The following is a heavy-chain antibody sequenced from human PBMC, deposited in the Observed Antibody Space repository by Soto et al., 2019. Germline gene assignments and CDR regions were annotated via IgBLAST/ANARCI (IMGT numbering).Heavy chain of an antibody. CDR2: IYHSGST. Sequence: SETLSLTCAVSGGSISSGGYSWSWIRQPPGKGLEWIGYIYHSGSTYYNPSLKSRVTISVDRSKNQFSLKLSSVTAADTAVYYCARDNGYSYGYNLDHWGQGTLVTVSS. D-gene: IGHD5-18*01. V-gene: IGHV4-30-2*01. CDR1: GGSISSGGYS. J-gene: IGHJ4*02. CDR3: ARDNGYSYGYNLDH.